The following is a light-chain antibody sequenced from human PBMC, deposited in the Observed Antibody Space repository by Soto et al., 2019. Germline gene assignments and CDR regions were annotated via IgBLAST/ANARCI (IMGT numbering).Light chain of an antibody. Sequence: EIVLTQSPGTLSLSPGERATLSCGASQTVSGSYLAWYQQKPAQAPRLLIHGATNRATGIPDRFSGSRSGTDFSLTISRLEPEDSAVYYCQQYGSSPFTFGPGTKVEIK. J-gene: IGKJ3*01. CDR1: QTVSGSY. V-gene: IGKV3-20*01. CDR3: QQYGSSPFT. CDR2: GAT.